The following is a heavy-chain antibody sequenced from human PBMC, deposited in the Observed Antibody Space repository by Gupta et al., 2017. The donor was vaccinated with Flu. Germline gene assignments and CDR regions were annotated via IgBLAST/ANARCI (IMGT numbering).Heavy chain of an antibody. Sequence: QLQLQESGPGLVKPSETLSLTCTVSGGSISSSSYYWGWIRQPPGKGLEWIGSIYYSGSTYYNPSLKSRVTISVDTSKNQFSLKLSSVTAADTAVYYCARTLTTVTTVDWFDPWGQGTLVTVSS. CDR1: GGSISSSSYY. D-gene: IGHD4-11*01. V-gene: IGHV4-39*01. CDR2: IYYSGST. J-gene: IGHJ5*02. CDR3: ARTLTTVTTVDWFDP.